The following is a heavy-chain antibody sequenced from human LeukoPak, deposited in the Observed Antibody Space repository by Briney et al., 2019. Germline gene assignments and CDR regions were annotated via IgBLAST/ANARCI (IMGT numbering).Heavy chain of an antibody. V-gene: IGHV3-48*03. J-gene: IGHJ5*02. CDR1: GFTFSNYE. D-gene: IGHD3-16*01. CDR3: ARDTSEGDYAWWFDP. CDR2: INSGGSII. Sequence: PGGSLRLSCAASGFTFSNYEMNWLRQAPGKGLEWVSYINSGGSIIYYTDSVKGRFTISRDDAKNSLYLQMNSLRAEDTAVYFCARDTSEGDYAWWFDPWGQGTLVTVAS.